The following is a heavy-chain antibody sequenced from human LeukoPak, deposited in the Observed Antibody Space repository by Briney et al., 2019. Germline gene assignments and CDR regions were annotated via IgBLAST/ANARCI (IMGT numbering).Heavy chain of an antibody. D-gene: IGHD3-16*01. V-gene: IGHV1-46*01. CDR1: GYTFTSYY. CDR3: ARVEGLRYMGERGFDY. J-gene: IGHJ4*02. Sequence: ASVKVSCKASGYTFTSYYMHWVRQAPGQGLEWMGIINPSGGSTSYAQKFQGRVTMTRDTSTSTVYMELSSLRSEDTAVYYCARVEGLRYMGERGFDYWGQGTLVTVSS. CDR2: INPSGGST.